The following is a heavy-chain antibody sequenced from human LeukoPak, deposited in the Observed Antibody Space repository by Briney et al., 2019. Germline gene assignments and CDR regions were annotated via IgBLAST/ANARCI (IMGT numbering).Heavy chain of an antibody. CDR2: TNHNENP. J-gene: IGHJ2*01. Sequence: SETLSLTCTVYGGSFSDFHWSWIRLPPGKGLEWIGETNHNENPNYTPSLKSRVTISIDTPKNQFSLKLSSVTAADTAVYYCARRKVTRDWYFDLWGRGTLVTVSS. CDR3: ARRKVTRDWYFDL. D-gene: IGHD4-17*01. V-gene: IGHV4-34*01. CDR1: GGSFSDFH.